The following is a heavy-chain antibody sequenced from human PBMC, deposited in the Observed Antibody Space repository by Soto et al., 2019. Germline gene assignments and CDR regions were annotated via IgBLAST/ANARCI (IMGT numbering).Heavy chain of an antibody. D-gene: IGHD4-4*01. CDR3: SRALTVRGYLVVDY. Sequence: KTSETLSLTCTVSGGSISSYYWSWIRQPPGKGLEWIGYIYYSGSTNYHPSLKSRVTISVDTSKNQFSLKLSSVTAADTAVYYCSRALTVRGYLVVDYWGQGTLVTVSS. V-gene: IGHV4-59*01. CDR1: GGSISSYY. J-gene: IGHJ4*02. CDR2: IYYSGST.